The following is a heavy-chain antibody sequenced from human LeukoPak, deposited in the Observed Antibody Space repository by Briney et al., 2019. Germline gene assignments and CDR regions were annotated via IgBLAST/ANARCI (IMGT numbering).Heavy chain of an antibody. D-gene: IGHD1-26*01. CDR1: GWTFSGYY. CDR2: INHSGRN. Sequence: PSETLSFTSAVYGWTFSGYYWSWIRQPPGKGLEWMGKINHSGRNNYNPSLKSRVTISLDTSKNQFSLQLSSVTPEDTAVYYCVGSGSRSYDYWGQGTLVTVSS. CDR3: VGSGSRSYDY. J-gene: IGHJ4*02. V-gene: IGHV4-34*08.